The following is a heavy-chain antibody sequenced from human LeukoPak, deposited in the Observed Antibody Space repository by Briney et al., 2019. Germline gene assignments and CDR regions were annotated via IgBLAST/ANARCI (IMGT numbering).Heavy chain of an antibody. CDR3: TTCRYRGGSCYSDY. CDR1: GFTFSNAW. J-gene: IGHJ4*02. Sequence: PGGSLRLSCAASGFTFSNAWMSWVRQAPGKGLEWVGRIKSKTDGGTTDYAAPVKGRFTISRDDSKNTLYLQMNSLKTEDTAVYYRTTCRYRGGSCYSDYWGQGTLVTVSS. V-gene: IGHV3-15*01. D-gene: IGHD2-15*01. CDR2: IKSKTDGGTT.